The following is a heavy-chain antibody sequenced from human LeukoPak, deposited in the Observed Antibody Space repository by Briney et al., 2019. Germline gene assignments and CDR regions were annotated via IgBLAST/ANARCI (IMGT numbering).Heavy chain of an antibody. CDR2: INPSGGST. V-gene: IGHV1-46*01. Sequence: GASVKVSCKASGYTFTSYYMHWVRQAPGQGLEWMGIINPSGGSTSYAQKFQGRVTMTRDTSTSTVYMELSSLKASDTAMYYCARHHIAYGMDVWGQGTTVTVSS. D-gene: IGHD5-12*01. J-gene: IGHJ6*02. CDR3: ARHHIAYGMDV. CDR1: GYTFTSYY.